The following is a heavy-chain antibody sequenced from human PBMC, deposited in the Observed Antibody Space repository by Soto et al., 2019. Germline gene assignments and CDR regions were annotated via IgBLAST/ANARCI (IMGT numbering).Heavy chain of an antibody. CDR3: ARCDYGDYARFDS. CDR1: GYTFTSHD. D-gene: IGHD4-17*01. V-gene: IGHV1-8*01. J-gene: IGHJ4*02. Sequence: QVQLVQSGAEVKKSGASVKVSCKASGYTFTSHDINWVRQATGQGLEWMGWMNPNSGNTGYAQKFQGRVTMTRNTSISTASMEPSSLRSEDTAVYSCARCDYGDYARFDSWGQGTLVTVSS. CDR2: MNPNSGNT.